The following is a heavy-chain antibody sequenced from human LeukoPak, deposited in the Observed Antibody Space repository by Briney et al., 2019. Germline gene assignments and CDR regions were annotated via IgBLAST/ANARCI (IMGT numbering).Heavy chain of an antibody. D-gene: IGHD3-10*01. CDR3: ARGSSYYYGSGSPIPDY. V-gene: IGHV3-21*01. J-gene: IGHJ4*02. CDR1: GFTLSSYE. Sequence: GGSLRLSCAASGFTLSSYEMNWVRQAPGKGLEWVSSISSSSSYIYYADSVKGRFTISRDNAKNSLYLQMNSLRAEDTAVYYCARGSSYYYGSGSPIPDYWGQGTLVTVSS. CDR2: ISSSSSYI.